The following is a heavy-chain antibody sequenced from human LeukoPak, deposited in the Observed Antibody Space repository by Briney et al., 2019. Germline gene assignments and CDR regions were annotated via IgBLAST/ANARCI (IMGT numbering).Heavy chain of an antibody. Sequence: SGTLSLTCAVSGGSISSGNWWSWVRQPPGKGLEWIGEIYHSGSTNYNPSLKSRVTISVDKSKNQFSLKLSSVTAADTAEYYCARGGGTVEKSNAFDIWGQGTMVTVSS. J-gene: IGHJ3*02. CDR1: GGSISSGNW. D-gene: IGHD4-23*01. CDR2: IYHSGST. V-gene: IGHV4-4*02. CDR3: ARGGGTVEKSNAFDI.